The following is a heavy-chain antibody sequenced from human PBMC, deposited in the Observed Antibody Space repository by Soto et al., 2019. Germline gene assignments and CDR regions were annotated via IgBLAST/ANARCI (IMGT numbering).Heavy chain of an antibody. CDR2: ISAYNGNT. Sequence: GASVKVSCKASGYTFTSYGISWVRQAPGQGLEWMGWISAYNGNTNYAQKLQGRVTMTTDTSTSTAYMELRSLRSDDTAVYYCARIGNGYCSGGRCTNWFDPWGQGTLVTVYS. J-gene: IGHJ5*02. V-gene: IGHV1-18*01. D-gene: IGHD2-15*01. CDR3: ARIGNGYCSGGRCTNWFDP. CDR1: GYTFTSYG.